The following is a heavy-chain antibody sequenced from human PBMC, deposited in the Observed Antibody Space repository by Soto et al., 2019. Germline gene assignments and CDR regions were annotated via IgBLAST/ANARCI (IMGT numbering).Heavy chain of an antibody. Sequence: SETLSLTCTVSGGSISSYYWSWIRQPPGRGLEWIGYIYYSGSTNYSPSLRSRVTISVDRSKNQFSLKLSSVTAADTAVYYCARENNVLPGGYFDYWGQGTLVTVSS. CDR1: GGSISSYY. CDR3: ARENNVLPGGYFDY. CDR2: IYYSGST. D-gene: IGHD3-10*01. J-gene: IGHJ4*02. V-gene: IGHV4-59*12.